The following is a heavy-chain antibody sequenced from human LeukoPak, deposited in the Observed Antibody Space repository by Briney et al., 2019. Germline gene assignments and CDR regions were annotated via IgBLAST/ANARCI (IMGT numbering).Heavy chain of an antibody. Sequence: GGSLTLSCAASGFTFSSYGMHWVRQAPGKGREWVAVISYDGSNKYYADSVKGRFTISRDNSKNTLYLQMNSLRAVDTAVYYCEKDAYYYDSSGYYLFGSSLDYWGQGTLVTVSS. V-gene: IGHV3-30*18. D-gene: IGHD3-22*01. CDR2: ISYDGSNK. CDR1: GFTFSSYG. CDR3: EKDAYYYDSSGYYLFGSSLDY. J-gene: IGHJ4*02.